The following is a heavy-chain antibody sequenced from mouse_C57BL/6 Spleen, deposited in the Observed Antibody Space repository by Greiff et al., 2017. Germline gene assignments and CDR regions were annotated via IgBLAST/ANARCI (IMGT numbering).Heavy chain of an antibody. CDR2: IWSGGST. V-gene: IGHV2-2*01. J-gene: IGHJ3*01. Sequence: QVQLKESGPGLVQPSPSLSITCTVSGFSLTSYGVHWVRQSPGKGLEWLGVIWSGGSTDYNAAFISRLSISKDNSKSQVFFKMNSLQADDTAIYYCARGGYSAWFAYWGQGTLVTVSA. CDR3: ARGGYSAWFAY. D-gene: IGHD2-3*01. CDR1: GFSLTSYG.